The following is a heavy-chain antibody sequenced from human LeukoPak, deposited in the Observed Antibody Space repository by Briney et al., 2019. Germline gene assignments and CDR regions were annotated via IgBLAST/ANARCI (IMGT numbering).Heavy chain of an antibody. V-gene: IGHV3-11*06. Sequence: PGRSLRLSCTASGFTFGDFAVSWVRQAPGKGLEWVSYIISSSIYTNYADSVKGRFTISRDNAKNSLYLQMNSLRAEDTAVYYCARDREYYFDYWGQGTLVTVSS. CDR1: GFTFGDFA. J-gene: IGHJ4*02. CDR2: IISSSIYT. CDR3: ARDREYYFDY.